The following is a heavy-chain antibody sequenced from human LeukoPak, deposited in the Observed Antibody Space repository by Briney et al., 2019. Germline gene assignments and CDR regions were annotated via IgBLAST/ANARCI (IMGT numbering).Heavy chain of an antibody. CDR2: ISYDGSNK. V-gene: IGHV3-30*04. CDR3: ARDYYYDSSGYLSALDY. Sequence: GGSLRLSCAASGFTFSSYAMHWVRQAPGRGLEWVAVISYDGSNKCYADSVKGRFTISRDNSKNTLYLQMNSLRAEDTAVYYCARDYYYDSSGYLSALDYWGQGTLVTVSS. CDR1: GFTFSSYA. D-gene: IGHD3-22*01. J-gene: IGHJ4*02.